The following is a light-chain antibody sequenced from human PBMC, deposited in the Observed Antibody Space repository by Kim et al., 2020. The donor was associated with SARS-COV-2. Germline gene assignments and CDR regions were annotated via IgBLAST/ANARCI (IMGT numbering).Light chain of an antibody. CDR1: GRRSYS. CDR3: NSRDSSGNLLV. CDR2: GKN. J-gene: IGLJ3*02. V-gene: IGLV3-19*01. Sequence: ALGRTVRITCQGDGRRSYSANWYQQKPGQAPVLVIHGKNSRPSGIPDRFSGSSSGNTASLTITGAQAEDEADYYCNSRDSSGNLLVFGGGTQLTVL.